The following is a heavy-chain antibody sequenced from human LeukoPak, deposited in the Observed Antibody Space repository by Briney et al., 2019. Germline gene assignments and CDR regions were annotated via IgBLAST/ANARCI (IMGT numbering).Heavy chain of an antibody. J-gene: IGHJ4*02. CDR3: ARAPLSIAAPHFDY. CDR1: GFTFSDYY. D-gene: IGHD6-13*01. V-gene: IGHV3-11*01. CDR2: ISSSGSTI. Sequence: KSGGSLRLSCAASGFTFSDYYMSWIRQAPGKGLEWVSYISSSGSTIYYADSVKGRFTISRDNAKNSLYLQMNSLRAEDTAVYYCARAPLSIAAPHFDYWGQGTLVTVSS.